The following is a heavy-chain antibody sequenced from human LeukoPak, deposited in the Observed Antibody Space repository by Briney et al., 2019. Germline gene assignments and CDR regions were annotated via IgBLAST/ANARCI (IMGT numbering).Heavy chain of an antibody. CDR3: ARDISSGDVDIVAIDAFDI. CDR2: ISSSSSYI. V-gene: IGHV3-21*01. D-gene: IGHD5-12*01. Sequence: GGSLRLSWAASGFTFSSYSMNWVRQAPAKGLEWVSSISSSSSYIYYADSVKGRFTISRDNAKNSLYLQMNSLRAEDTAVYYCARDISSGDVDIVAIDAFDIWGQGTMVTVSS. CDR1: GFTFSSYS. J-gene: IGHJ3*02.